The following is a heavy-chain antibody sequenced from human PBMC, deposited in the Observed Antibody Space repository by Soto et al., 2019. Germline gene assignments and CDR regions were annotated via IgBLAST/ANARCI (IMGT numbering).Heavy chain of an antibody. Sequence: SVKVSCKASGGTFSSNPIGWMRQAPGQGLEWVGGTIPTVGAGSYAQRFQGRVTITADKSTNTAYMELSNLRPEDTAVYYCARRQSNGYNRYFDSWGQGTLVTVSS. V-gene: IGHV1-69*06. CDR1: GGTFSSNP. CDR3: ARRQSNGYNRYFDS. CDR2: TIPTVGAG. J-gene: IGHJ4*02. D-gene: IGHD5-12*01.